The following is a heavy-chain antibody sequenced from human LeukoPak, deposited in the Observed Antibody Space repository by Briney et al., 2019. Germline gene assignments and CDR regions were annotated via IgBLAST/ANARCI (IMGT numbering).Heavy chain of an antibody. V-gene: IGHV3-9*01. CDR3: AKGTTVTTFFYYGMDV. CDR2: ISWNSGDI. D-gene: IGHD4-17*01. CDR1: GFTFNDYA. J-gene: IGHJ6*02. Sequence: PGGSLRLSCVASGFTFNDYAMYWVRQAPGKGLEWVSGISWNSGDIGYVDSVKGRFTISRDNGKNSLYLQMNSLRSEDTALYYCAKGTTVTTFFYYGMDVWGQGTTVTVSS.